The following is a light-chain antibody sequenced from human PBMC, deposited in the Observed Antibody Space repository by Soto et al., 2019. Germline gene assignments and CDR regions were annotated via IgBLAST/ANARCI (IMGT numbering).Light chain of an antibody. Sequence: EFVLTQSPVTLSLSPGERATLSCRASQTVRNNYLARYQQKPGQAPRLLIYDASSRATGIPDRFSGGGSGTDFTLTISRLEPEDFAVYYCQQFSSYPLTFGGGTKVDIK. V-gene: IGKV3-20*01. CDR2: DAS. J-gene: IGKJ4*01. CDR1: QTVRNNY. CDR3: QQFSSYPLT.